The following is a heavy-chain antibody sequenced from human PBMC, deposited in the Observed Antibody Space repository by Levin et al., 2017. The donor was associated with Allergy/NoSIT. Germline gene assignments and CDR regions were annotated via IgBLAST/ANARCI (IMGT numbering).Heavy chain of an antibody. CDR3: ARDGVEGEGDWYFHV. CDR1: GFTFSSFP. Sequence: GGSLRLSCAASGFTFSSFPMHWVRQAPGKGLEWVAAISFDGSNKNYADSVKGRFTISRDNSKNTLYVQMNSLRAEDTAVYYCARDGVEGEGDWYFHVWGRGTLVTVSS. J-gene: IGHJ2*01. V-gene: IGHV3-30-3*01. CDR2: ISFDGSNK. D-gene: IGHD2-21*01.